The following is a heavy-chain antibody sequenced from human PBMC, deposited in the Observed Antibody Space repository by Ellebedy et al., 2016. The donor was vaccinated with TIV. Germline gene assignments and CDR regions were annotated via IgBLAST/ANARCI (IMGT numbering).Heavy chain of an antibody. D-gene: IGHD2-2*01. CDR1: GYSFTSYW. Sequence: GESLKISCKGSGYSFTSYWIGWVRQMPGKGLEWMGIIYPGDSDTRYSPSFQGQVTISADKSISTAYLQWSSLKASDTAMYYCARQARLSSTSGREGFGEFDYWGQGTLVTVSS. CDR3: ARQARLSSTSGREGFGEFDY. V-gene: IGHV5-51*01. CDR2: IYPGDSDT. J-gene: IGHJ4*02.